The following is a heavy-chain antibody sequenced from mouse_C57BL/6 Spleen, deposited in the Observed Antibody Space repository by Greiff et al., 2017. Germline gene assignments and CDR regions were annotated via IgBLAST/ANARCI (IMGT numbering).Heavy chain of an antibody. CDR1: GYAFSSSW. Sequence: QVQLQQSGPELVKPGASVKISCKASGYAFSSSWMNWVKQRPGKGLEWIGRIYPGDGDTNYNGKFKGKATLTADKSSSTAYMQLSSLTSEDSAVYFCARNHAWFAYWGKGTLVTVSA. CDR3: ARNHAWFAY. CDR2: IYPGDGDT. V-gene: IGHV1-82*01. J-gene: IGHJ3*01.